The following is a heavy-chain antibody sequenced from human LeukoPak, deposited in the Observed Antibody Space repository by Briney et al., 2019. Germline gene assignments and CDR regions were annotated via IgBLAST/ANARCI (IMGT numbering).Heavy chain of an antibody. J-gene: IGHJ3*02. V-gene: IGHV4-39*01. CDR2: IYYSGST. CDR3: ARHEPVQLEPYDGFDI. Sequence: SETLSLTCTVSGGSISSSSYYWGWIRQPPGKGLEWIVSIYYSGSTYYNPSLKSRVTISVDTSKNHFSLKLGSVTAADTAVYYCARHEPVQLEPYDGFDIWGQGTMVTVSS. D-gene: IGHD1-1*01. CDR1: GGSISSSSYY.